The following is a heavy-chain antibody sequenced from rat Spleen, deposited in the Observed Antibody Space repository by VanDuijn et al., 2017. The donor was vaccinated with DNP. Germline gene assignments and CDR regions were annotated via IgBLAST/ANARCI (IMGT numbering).Heavy chain of an antibody. Sequence: EVLLVESGGGLVQPGRSLKLSCAASGFTFSDYDMAWVRQAPTKGLEWVASIITSGGTTYYRDSVKDRFTVARENAESTLFLQMDSLRSEDTATYYCARGRWELDYWGQGVMVTVSA. CDR2: IITSGGTT. V-gene: IGHV5-25*01. J-gene: IGHJ2*01. CDR3: ARGRWELDY. CDR1: GFTFSDYD. D-gene: IGHD5-1*01.